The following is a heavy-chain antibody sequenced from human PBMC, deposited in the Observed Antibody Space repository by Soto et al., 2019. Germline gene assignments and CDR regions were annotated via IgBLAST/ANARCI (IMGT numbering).Heavy chain of an antibody. CDR1: GGTFSDSV. CDR2: IVPIFGKA. Sequence: QVQLVQSGPEVKKPGSSVKVSCKASGGTFSDSVTSWVRQAPGQGLEWMGGIVPIFGKANLAEKFQDGVTITADESTSTAYMKLSSLRSEDTAVYYCARGRDGSNYYFDYWGQGTLVTVSS. J-gene: IGHJ4*02. D-gene: IGHD3-10*01. V-gene: IGHV1-69*01. CDR3: ARGRDGSNYYFDY.